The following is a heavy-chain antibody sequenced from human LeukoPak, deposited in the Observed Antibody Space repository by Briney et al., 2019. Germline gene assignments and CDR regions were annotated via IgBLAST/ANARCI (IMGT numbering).Heavy chain of an antibody. Sequence: SGGSLRLSCAVSGFTFSNYWMAWVRQAPGKGLEWVANIKQDGSEKYYVDSVKGRFTISRDNAKNSLYLQMNSLRAEDTAVYYCATHSVGVLPIATFDYWGQGTLVTVSS. V-gene: IGHV3-7*01. J-gene: IGHJ4*02. CDR2: IKQDGSEK. CDR1: GFTFSNYW. D-gene: IGHD2-2*01. CDR3: ATHSVGVLPIATFDY.